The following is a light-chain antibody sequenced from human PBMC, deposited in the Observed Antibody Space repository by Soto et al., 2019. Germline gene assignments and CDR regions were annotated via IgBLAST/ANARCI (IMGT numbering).Light chain of an antibody. J-gene: IGKJ4*01. CDR3: QQCSTSPPT. Sequence: EIVLTQSPGTLSLSPGERATLPCRARQSVSSSYLAWYQQKPGQAPRLLIYGASSRATGIPDRFSGSGSGTDFTLTISRLEPEDFAVYYCQQCSTSPPTFGGGTKVEIK. CDR2: GAS. V-gene: IGKV3-20*01. CDR1: QSVSSSY.